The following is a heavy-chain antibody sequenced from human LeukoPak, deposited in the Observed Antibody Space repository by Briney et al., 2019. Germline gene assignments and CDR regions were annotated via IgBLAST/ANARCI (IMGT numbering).Heavy chain of an antibody. CDR3: ARPKHDPYAFDI. J-gene: IGHJ3*02. Sequence: PSETLSLTCTVSGGSISSSSYYWGWIRQPPGKGLEWIGSIYYSGSTYYNPSLKSRVTISVDTSKNQFSLKLSSVTAADTAVYYCARPKHDPYAFDIWGQGTMVTVSS. CDR1: GGSISSSSYY. CDR2: IYYSGST. V-gene: IGHV4-39*01.